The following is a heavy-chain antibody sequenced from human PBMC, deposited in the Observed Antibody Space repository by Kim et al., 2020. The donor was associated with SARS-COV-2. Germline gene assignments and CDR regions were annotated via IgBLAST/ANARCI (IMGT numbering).Heavy chain of an antibody. CDR1: GFTFSSYA. V-gene: IGHV3-23*01. D-gene: IGHD6-19*01. CDR2: TSGSGDST. Sequence: GGSLRLSCAASGFTFSSYAMSWVRQAPGKGLEWVAATSGSGDSTYYADPVKGRFTISRDNSIDTLYLRMNSLRAEDTAIYYCAKGRVSVAAHYWYFDLWGRATLAT. J-gene: IGHJ2*01. CDR3: AKGRVSVAAHYWYFDL.